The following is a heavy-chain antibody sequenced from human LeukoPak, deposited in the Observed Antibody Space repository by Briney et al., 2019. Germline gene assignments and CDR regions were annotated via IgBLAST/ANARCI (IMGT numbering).Heavy chain of an antibody. D-gene: IGHD6-19*01. V-gene: IGHV1-58*02. Sequence: GASVKLSCKASGFTFTSSAMQWVRQARGQRLEWIGWIVVCSGNTNYAQKFQERVTITRDMSTSTAYMELSSLRSEDTAVYYCAAADSSGWFFDYWGQGTLVTVSS. CDR3: AAADSSGWFFDY. CDR1: GFTFTSSA. J-gene: IGHJ4*02. CDR2: IVVCSGNT.